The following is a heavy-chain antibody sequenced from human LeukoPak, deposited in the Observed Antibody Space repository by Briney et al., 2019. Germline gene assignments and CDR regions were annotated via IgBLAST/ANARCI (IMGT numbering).Heavy chain of an antibody. CDR2: IKSKTDGGTT. V-gene: IGHV3-15*01. Sequence: GGSLRLSCAASGFTFSNAWMSWVRQAPGKGLEWVGRIKSKTDGGTTDYAAPVKGRFTISRDDSKNTLYLLMNSLKTEDTAVYYCTTGSLGRRAFDIWGQGTMVTVSS. CDR3: TTGSLGRRAFDI. CDR1: GFTFSNAW. D-gene: IGHD1-26*01. J-gene: IGHJ3*02.